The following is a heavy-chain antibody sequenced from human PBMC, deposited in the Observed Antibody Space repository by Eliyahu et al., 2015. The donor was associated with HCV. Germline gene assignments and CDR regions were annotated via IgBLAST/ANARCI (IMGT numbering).Heavy chain of an antibody. CDR3: ASESLQPVVEWLLFAH. J-gene: IGHJ4*02. Sequence: EVWLLESGGDLVQPGGSLTLSCAASGFSFSSLPMGGVRQAPGQGLEWVSVISGTGATTYYADSVKGRFTISRDNSKNTLYLQMDSLRADDTAVYYCASESLQPVVEWLLFAHWGQGSLVSVSS. CDR2: ISGTGATT. CDR1: GFSFSSLP. V-gene: IGHV3-23*01. D-gene: IGHD3-3*01.